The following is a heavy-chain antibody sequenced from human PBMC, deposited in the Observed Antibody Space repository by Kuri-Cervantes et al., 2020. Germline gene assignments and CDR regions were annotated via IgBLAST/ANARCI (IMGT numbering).Heavy chain of an antibody. V-gene: IGHV3-30-3*01. CDR2: ISYDGSNK. CDR1: GFTFSSYA. Sequence: GESLKISCAASGFTFSSYAMHWVRQAPGKGLEWVAVISYDGSNKYYADSVKGRFTISRDNSKNTLYLQMNSLRAEDTAVYYCAREGAVYWYFDLWGRGTLVTVSS. CDR3: AREGAVYWYFDL. J-gene: IGHJ2*01. D-gene: IGHD3-16*01.